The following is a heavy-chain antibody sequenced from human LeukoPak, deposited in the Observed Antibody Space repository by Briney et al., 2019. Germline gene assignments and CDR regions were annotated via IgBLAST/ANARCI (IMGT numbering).Heavy chain of an antibody. J-gene: IGHJ4*02. CDR1: GFTFSGSA. V-gene: IGHV3-73*01. D-gene: IGHD6-25*01. Sequence: GGSLRLSCAASGFTFSGSAMHWVRQASGKGLEWIGRIRSKAKSYATAYAASVKGRFTISRDDSKNTAYLQMNSLKTEDTAVYYCLPASPAYYFDYWGQGTLVTVSS. CDR3: LPASPAYYFDY. CDR2: IRSKAKSYAT.